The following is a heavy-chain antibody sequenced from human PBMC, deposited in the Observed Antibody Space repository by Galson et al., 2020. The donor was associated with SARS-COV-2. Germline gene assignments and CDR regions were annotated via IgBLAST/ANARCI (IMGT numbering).Heavy chain of an antibody. J-gene: IGHJ4*02. CDR3: ARDITLGGTNGYFDS. D-gene: IGHD1-26*01. CDR1: GFTFTSYG. CDR2: IWYDGTNR. V-gene: IGHV3-33*01. Sequence: GESLKISCAASGFTFTSYGMHWVRQAPGKGLEWLAVIWYDGTNRYYADSVKGRFTISRDNSQNTLYLQMHSLRAEDTAVYYCARDITLGGTNGYFDSWGQGTLVTVSS.